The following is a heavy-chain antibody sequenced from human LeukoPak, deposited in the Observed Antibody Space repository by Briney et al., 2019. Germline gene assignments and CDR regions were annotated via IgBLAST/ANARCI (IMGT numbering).Heavy chain of an antibody. D-gene: IGHD2-2*01. CDR3: ARDGYCSSTSCYYFDY. Sequence: GGSLRLSCAASGFTFSNYWMHWVRQAPGKGPGWVSRIKSDGSSTRFADSVQGRFTISRDNGKNTVYLQMNSLRAEDTAVYYCARDGYCSSTSCYYFDYWGQGTLVTVSS. CDR2: IKSDGSST. CDR1: GFTFSNYW. V-gene: IGHV3-74*01. J-gene: IGHJ4*02.